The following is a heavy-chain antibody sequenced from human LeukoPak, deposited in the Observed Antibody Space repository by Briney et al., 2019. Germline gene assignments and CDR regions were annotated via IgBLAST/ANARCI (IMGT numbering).Heavy chain of an antibody. CDR3: ASGTGRGMDV. CDR2: ISSSGSTI. D-gene: IGHD1-1*01. CDR1: GFTFSSYE. Sequence: GGSLRLSCAASGFTFSSYEMNWVRQAPGKGLEWVSYISSSGSTIYYADSVKGRFAISRDNAKNSLYLQMNSLRAEDTAVYYCASGTGRGMDVWGQGTTVTVSS. V-gene: IGHV3-48*03. J-gene: IGHJ6*02.